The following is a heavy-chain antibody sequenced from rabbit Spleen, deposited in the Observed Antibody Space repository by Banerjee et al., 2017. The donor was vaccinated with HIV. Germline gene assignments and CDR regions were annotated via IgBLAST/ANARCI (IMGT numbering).Heavy chain of an antibody. Sequence: QLEETGGGLVQPGGSLSLSCKTSGFDFSNYSMSWVRQAPGKGLEWIGYIDPFFGTTYYASWVNGRFTISSHNAQNTLYLQLNSLTVADTATYFCARDTSSSFSSYGMDLWGQGTLVTVS. J-gene: IGHJ6*01. V-gene: IGHV1S7*01. CDR2: IDPFFGTT. CDR3: ARDTSSSFSSYGMDL. CDR1: GFDFSNYS. D-gene: IGHD1-1*01.